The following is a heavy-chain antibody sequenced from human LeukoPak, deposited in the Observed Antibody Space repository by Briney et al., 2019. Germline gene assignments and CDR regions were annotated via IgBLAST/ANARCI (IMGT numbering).Heavy chain of an antibody. CDR2: IRYDGSNK. CDR1: GFTFSSYG. J-gene: IGHJ4*02. V-gene: IGHV3-30*02. D-gene: IGHD6-13*01. Sequence: GGSLRLSCAASGFTFSSYGMHWVRQAPGKGLEWVAFIRYDGSNKYYADSVKGRFTISRDNSKNTLYLQMNGLRAEDTAVYYCAKDRDSSSWYFDYWGQGTLVTVSS. CDR3: AKDRDSSSWYFDY.